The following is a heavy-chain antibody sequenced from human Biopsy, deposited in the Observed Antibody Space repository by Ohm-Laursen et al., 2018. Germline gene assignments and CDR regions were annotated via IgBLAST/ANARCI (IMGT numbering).Heavy chain of an antibody. V-gene: IGHV1-58*01. CDR2: IVVGSGHT. CDR3: AATSTLYYYYYAMDV. Sequence: GASVKVSCKASGFTFSSSAVQWVRQARGQRLEWIRWIVVGSGHTNYAQKFQERVTITRDMSTSTAYMELTSLRSEDTAVYYCAATSTLYYYYYAMDVWDQGTTITVSS. J-gene: IGHJ6*02. CDR1: GFTFSSSA.